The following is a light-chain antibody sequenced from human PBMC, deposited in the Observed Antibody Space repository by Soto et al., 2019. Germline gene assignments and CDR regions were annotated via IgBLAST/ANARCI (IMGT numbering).Light chain of an antibody. CDR1: SSDVGGNNY. V-gene: IGLV2-14*01. J-gene: IGLJ2*01. CDR3: SSYTSSSTVL. Sequence: QSALTQPASVSGSPGQSITISCTGTSSDVGGNNYVSWYQHHPGRAPILMIYEVNDRPSGVSNRFSGSNSGNTASLTISGLQAEDEADYYCSSYTSSSTVLFGGGTKLTVL. CDR2: EVN.